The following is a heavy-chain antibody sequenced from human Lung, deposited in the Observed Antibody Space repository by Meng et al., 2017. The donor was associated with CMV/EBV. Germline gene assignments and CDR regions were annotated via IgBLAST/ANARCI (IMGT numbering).Heavy chain of an antibody. CDR3: AKDRVARRLAAEVDYYGMDA. D-gene: IGHD6-13*01. J-gene: IGHJ6*02. CDR1: GFIFSSYV. V-gene: IGHV3-33*06. Sequence: GESXKISCAPSGFIFSSYVMHWVRQAPGKGLEWVALVYYDGSNQYYSDSVRGRFNISRDNSKNTLFLQMNSLRGEDTGVYYCAKDRVARRLAAEVDYYGMDAWXQGTTVTVSS. CDR2: VYYDGSNQ.